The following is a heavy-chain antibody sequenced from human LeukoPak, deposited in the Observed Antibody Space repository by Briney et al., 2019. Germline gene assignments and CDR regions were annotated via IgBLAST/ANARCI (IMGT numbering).Heavy chain of an antibody. CDR1: GFAFSSYA. J-gene: IGHJ4*02. CDR3: AKDTLLWFGEFSTELDY. CDR2: TSDSGGST. V-gene: IGHV3-23*01. Sequence: GGSLRLSCAASGFAFSSYAMSWVRQAPGKGLEWVSVTSDSGGSTNYADSVKGRFAISRDNSKNTLYLQMNSLRAEDTAVYYCAKDTLLWFGEFSTELDYWGQGTLVTVSS. D-gene: IGHD3-10*01.